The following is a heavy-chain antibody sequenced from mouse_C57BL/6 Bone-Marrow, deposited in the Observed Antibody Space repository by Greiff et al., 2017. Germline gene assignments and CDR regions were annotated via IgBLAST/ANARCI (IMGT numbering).Heavy chain of an antibody. J-gene: IGHJ3*01. V-gene: IGHV14-3*01. CDR3: ARGSYSNPFAY. CDR2: IDPANGNT. CDR1: GFNIKNTY. Sequence: EVQLKESVAELVRPGASVKLSCTASGFNIKNTYMYWVKQRPEQGLEWIGRIDPANGNTKYAPKFQGKATITADTSSNTAYLQLSRLTSEDTAIYYCARGSYSNPFAYWGQGTLVTVSA. D-gene: IGHD2-5*01.